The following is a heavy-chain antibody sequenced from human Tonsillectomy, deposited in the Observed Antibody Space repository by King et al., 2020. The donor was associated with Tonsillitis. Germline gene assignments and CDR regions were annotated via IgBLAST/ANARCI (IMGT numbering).Heavy chain of an antibody. CDR3: ARDREGDFWGAYYMDV. V-gene: IGHV3-33*08. D-gene: IGHD3-3*01. Sequence: QLVQSGGGVVQPGRSLRLSCAASGFTFSTYGMHWVRHAPGQGPEWVAVIWYDGSQKYYADSVKGRFTISRDNSKNTLSLQMSSLRADDTAIYYCARDREGDFWGAYYMDVWGKGTTVTVSS. CDR1: GFTFSTYG. J-gene: IGHJ6*03. CDR2: IWYDGSQK.